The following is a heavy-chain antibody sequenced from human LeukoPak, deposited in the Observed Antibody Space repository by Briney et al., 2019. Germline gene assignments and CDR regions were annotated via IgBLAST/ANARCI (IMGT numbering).Heavy chain of an antibody. CDR1: GFTFSSYA. D-gene: IGHD3-10*01. Sequence: GGSLRLSCAASGFTFSSYAMHWVRQAPGKGLEWVAVISYDGSNKYYADSVKGRFTISRDNSKNTLYLQMNSLRAEDTAAYYCARDYYGSGSGGFDPWGQGTLVTVSS. CDR3: ARDYYGSGSGGFDP. J-gene: IGHJ5*02. V-gene: IGHV3-30*04. CDR2: ISYDGSNK.